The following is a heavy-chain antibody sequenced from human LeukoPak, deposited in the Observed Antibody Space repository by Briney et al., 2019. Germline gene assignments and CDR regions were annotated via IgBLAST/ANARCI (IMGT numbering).Heavy chain of an antibody. CDR3: ASGPTGWTEYFQH. J-gene: IGHJ1*01. V-gene: IGHV3-73*01. Sequence: PGGSLRLSCAASGFTFSGPTMHWVRQASGKGLEWVARIRTKADNYAPAYAASVTGRFTTSRDDSQNMAYLQMNSLKIEDTARYYCASGPTGWTEYFQHWGQGILLTVSS. CDR1: GFTFSGPT. D-gene: IGHD6-19*01. CDR2: IRTKADNYAP.